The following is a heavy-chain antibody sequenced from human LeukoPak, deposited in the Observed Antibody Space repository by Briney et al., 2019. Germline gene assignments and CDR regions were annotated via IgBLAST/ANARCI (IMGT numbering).Heavy chain of an antibody. J-gene: IGHJ4*02. D-gene: IGHD3-22*01. CDR2: ISSSSSYI. Sequence: PGGSLRLSCAASGFTFSSYSMNWVRQAPGKGLEWVSSISSSSSYIYYADSVKGRFTISRDNAKNSLYLQMNSLRAEDTAVYYCAKQRVSNGYYYFDYWGQGTLVTVSS. CDR3: AKQRVSNGYYYFDY. CDR1: GFTFSSYS. V-gene: IGHV3-21*04.